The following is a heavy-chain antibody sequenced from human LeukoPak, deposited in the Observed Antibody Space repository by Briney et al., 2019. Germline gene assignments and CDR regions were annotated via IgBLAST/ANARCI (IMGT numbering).Heavy chain of an antibody. J-gene: IGHJ4*02. V-gene: IGHV3-23*01. Sequence: PGGSLRLSCAASGFTFSSYAMSWVRQAPGKGLEWVSAISGSGGSTYYADSVKGRFTISRDNSKNTLYLQMNSLRAEDTAVYYCANSYYRIIQLPFDYWGQGTLVTVSS. CDR3: ANSYYRIIQLPFDY. D-gene: IGHD5-18*01. CDR2: ISGSGGST. CDR1: GFTFSSYA.